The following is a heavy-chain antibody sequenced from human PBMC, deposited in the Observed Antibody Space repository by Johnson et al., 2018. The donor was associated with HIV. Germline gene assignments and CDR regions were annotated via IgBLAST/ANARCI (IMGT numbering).Heavy chain of an antibody. V-gene: IGHV3-15*01. Sequence: VQLVESGGGVVQPGGSLRLSCAASGFSFSNAWMSWVRQAPGKGLEWIGRIKSKTDGATTDYAAPVNGRFTISRDDSKNTLYLQMNSLKTEDTAVYYCTTDLRVTTSLRAFDIWGQGTMVTVSS. CDR3: TTDLRVTTSLRAFDI. CDR1: GFSFSNAW. D-gene: IGHD4-17*01. CDR2: IKSKTDGATT. J-gene: IGHJ3*02.